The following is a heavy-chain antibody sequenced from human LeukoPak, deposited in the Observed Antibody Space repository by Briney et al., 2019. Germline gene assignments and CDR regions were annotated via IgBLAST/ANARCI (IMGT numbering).Heavy chain of an antibody. J-gene: IGHJ4*02. CDR1: GVSISSGGYR. CDR2: IHYSGSA. Sequence: SSQTLSLTCTVSGVSISSGGYRWSWIRHHPGKGLELIGYIHYSGSAYYNPSLKSRVTISVDTSKNQFSLKLSSVTAADTAVYYCVRYYYVSGSYSYFDYWGQGTLVTVSS. CDR3: VRYYYVSGSYSYFDY. V-gene: IGHV4-31*03. D-gene: IGHD3-10*01.